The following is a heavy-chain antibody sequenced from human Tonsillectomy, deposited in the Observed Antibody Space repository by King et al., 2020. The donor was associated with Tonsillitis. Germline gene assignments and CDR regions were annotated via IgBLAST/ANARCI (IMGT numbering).Heavy chain of an antibody. Sequence: VQLVESGAEVKKPGSSVKVSCRASGGIFSRSAISVLRQAPGQGLVWMGGIAPILRTANLAQKFQGRVTISADESTSTAYMELSSLKSQDTAVYYCARGYGSGTYVYWGQGTLVTVSS. D-gene: IGHD3-10*01. CDR3: ARGYGSGTYVY. V-gene: IGHV1-69*01. J-gene: IGHJ4*02. CDR1: GGIFSRSA. CDR2: IAPILRTA.